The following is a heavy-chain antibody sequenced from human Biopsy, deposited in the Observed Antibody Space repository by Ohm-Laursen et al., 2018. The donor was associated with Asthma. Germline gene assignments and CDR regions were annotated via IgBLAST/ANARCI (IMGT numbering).Heavy chain of an antibody. V-gene: IGHV1-69*01. CDR1: GGTFNTYV. J-gene: IGHJ4*02. Sequence: GSSVKVSCKSLGGTFNTYVIGWVRQAPGQGLEWMGGINSVFGTTTYPQKFQDRVTINADDSMSTVYMELSSLRSEDTAVYYCARKAGSCISRTCYSLDFWGQGTLVTVSS. CDR2: INSVFGTT. D-gene: IGHD2-2*01. CDR3: ARKAGSCISRTCYSLDF.